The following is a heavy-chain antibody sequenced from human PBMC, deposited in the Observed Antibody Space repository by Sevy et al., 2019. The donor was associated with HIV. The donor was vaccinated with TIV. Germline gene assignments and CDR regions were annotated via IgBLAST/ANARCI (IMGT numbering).Heavy chain of an antibody. J-gene: IGHJ4*02. V-gene: IGHV3-30-3*01. CDR3: ARDKSSWYYFDS. D-gene: IGHD6-13*01. CDR1: GFTFNTYA. CDR2: ISYDGTNK. Sequence: GGSLRLSCAASGFTFNTYAMHWVRQAPGKGLEWVAFISYDGTNKYYSDSVKGRFTISRDNANKTLYLQMNSLRTEDTAVFYCARDKSSWYYFDSWGQGTLVTVSS.